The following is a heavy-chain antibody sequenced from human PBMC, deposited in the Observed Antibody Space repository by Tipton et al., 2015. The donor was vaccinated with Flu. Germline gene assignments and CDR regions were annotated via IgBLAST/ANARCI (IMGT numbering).Heavy chain of an antibody. Sequence: QLVQSGAEVKPSETLSLTCTVSGGSISSYYWSWIRQPPGKGLEWIGYIYYSGSTNYNPSLKSRVTISVDTSKNQFSLKLSSVTAADTAVYYCARSENDAFDIWGQGTMVTVSS. J-gene: IGHJ3*02. D-gene: IGHD1-14*01. V-gene: IGHV4-59*08. CDR1: GGSISSYY. CDR3: ARSENDAFDI. CDR2: IYYSGST.